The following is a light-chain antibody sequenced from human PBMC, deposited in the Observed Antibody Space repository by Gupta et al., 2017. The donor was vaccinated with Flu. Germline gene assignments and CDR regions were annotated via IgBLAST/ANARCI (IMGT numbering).Light chain of an antibody. CDR2: AKN. CDR3: NSRDSSDNHQAV. CDR1: SLRSSY. Sequence: SSELTQDPAVSVALGQTVRITCQGDSLRSSYASWYQQKPGPAPVLVIYAKNNRPSGIPDRFSGSSSGNTASLTITGAQAEDEADYYCNSRDSSDNHQAVFGGGTKLTVL. J-gene: IGLJ2*01. V-gene: IGLV3-19*01.